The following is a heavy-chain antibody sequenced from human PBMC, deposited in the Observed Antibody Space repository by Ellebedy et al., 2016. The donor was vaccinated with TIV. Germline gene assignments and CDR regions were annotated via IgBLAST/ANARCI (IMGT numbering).Heavy chain of an antibody. J-gene: IGHJ5*02. Sequence: AASVKVSCKASGYTFTAYYMHWVRQAPGQGLEWMGWINPNSGGTNYAQKFLGRVTMTRDTSISTVYMELSRLRSADTAVYYCARDRDSTSWQRRADFDPWGQGTVVTVSS. CDR3: ARDRDSTSWQRRADFDP. V-gene: IGHV1-2*02. CDR1: GYTFTAYY. CDR2: INPNSGGT. D-gene: IGHD6-13*01.